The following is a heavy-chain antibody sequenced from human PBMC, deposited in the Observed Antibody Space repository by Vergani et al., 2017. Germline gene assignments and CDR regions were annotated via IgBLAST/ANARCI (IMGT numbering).Heavy chain of an antibody. V-gene: IGHV4-59*12. CDR1: GGSISSYY. CDR3: ARANVEVTTIRGDAFDI. D-gene: IGHD5-24*01. Sequence: QVQLQESGPGLVKPSETLSLTCTVSGGSISSYYWSWIRQPPGKGLEWIGYIYYSGSTNYNPSLKSRVTISVDTSKNQFSLRLNSLTAADTAVYYCARANVEVTTIRGDAFDIWGQGTMVTVSS. J-gene: IGHJ3*02. CDR2: IYYSGST.